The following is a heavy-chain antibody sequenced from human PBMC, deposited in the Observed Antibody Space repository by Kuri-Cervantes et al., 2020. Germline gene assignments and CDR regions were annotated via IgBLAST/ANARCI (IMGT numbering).Heavy chain of an antibody. J-gene: IGHJ6*03. Sequence: GESLKISCAASGFTFSSYGMTWVRQAPGKGLEWVSGINWNGGSTGYADSVKGRFTISRDNAKNSLYLQMNSLRAEDTALYYCARARRPNYYDSSPYYYYYYMDVWGKGTTVTVSS. CDR3: ARARRPNYYDSSPYYYYYYMDV. D-gene: IGHD3-22*01. CDR2: INWNGGST. V-gene: IGHV3-20*04. CDR1: GFTFSSYG.